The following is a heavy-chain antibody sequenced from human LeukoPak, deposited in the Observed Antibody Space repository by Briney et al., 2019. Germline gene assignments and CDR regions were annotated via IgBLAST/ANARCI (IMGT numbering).Heavy chain of an antibody. J-gene: IGHJ3*02. CDR3: ARRYYDYGDYDAFDI. CDR2: INHSGST. CDR1: GGSFSGYY. V-gene: IGHV4-34*01. D-gene: IGHD4-17*01. Sequence: SETLSLTCAVYGGSFSGYYWSWIRQPPGKGLEWIGEINHSGSTNYNPSLKSRVTTSIDMSKNQFSLKLSSVTAADTAVYYCARRYYDYGDYDAFDIWGQATMVTVSS.